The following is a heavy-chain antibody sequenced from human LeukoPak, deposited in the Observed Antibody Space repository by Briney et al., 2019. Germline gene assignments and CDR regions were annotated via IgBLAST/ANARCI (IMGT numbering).Heavy chain of an antibody. J-gene: IGHJ6*02. V-gene: IGHV4-59*08. Sequence: PSETLSLTCTVSGVSISSYYWSWIRQPPGKGLEWIGYIYYSGSTNYNPSLKSRVTISVDTSKNQFSLKLSSVTAADTAVYYCARPSMYYYYGMDVWGQGTTVTVSS. CDR3: ARPSMYYYYGMDV. CDR1: GVSISSYY. CDR2: IYYSGST.